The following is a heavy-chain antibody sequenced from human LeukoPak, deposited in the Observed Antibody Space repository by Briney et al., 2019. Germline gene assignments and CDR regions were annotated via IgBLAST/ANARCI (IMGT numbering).Heavy chain of an antibody. CDR2: IYWDADK. CDR1: GFSLSTSGVG. J-gene: IGHJ3*01. D-gene: IGHD2-15*01. V-gene: IGHV2-5*02. CDR3: AHRGRYCSDSYCYGAFHV. Sequence: SGPTLVNPTQTLTLTCTFSGFSLSTSGVGVGWIRQPPGKALEWLALIYWDADKRYSPSLKSRLTSTTDTPKNQVVLTMTNMDPVDTATYYCAHRGRYCSDSYCYGAFHVWGQGTMVTVSS.